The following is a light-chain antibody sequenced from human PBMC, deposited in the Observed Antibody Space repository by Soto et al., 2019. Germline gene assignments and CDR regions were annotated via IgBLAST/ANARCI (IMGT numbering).Light chain of an antibody. CDR3: QHYVTAPRT. Sequence: LSQSPGTLSLSPGERATLSCRASQGLTSNFLAWYQQKPGQAPSLLIYGASNRATGVPDRFSGGGSGTDFTLTISRLEPEDFAVYFCQHYVTAPRTFGQGTKVDIK. J-gene: IGKJ1*01. V-gene: IGKV3-20*01. CDR1: QGLTSNF. CDR2: GAS.